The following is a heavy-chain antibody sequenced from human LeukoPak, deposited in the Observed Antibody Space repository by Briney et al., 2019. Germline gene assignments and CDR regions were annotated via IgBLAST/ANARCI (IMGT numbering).Heavy chain of an antibody. D-gene: IGHD2-2*01. V-gene: IGHV3-48*01. CDR1: GFTFSSYS. CDR3: AKDYCSSTSCPQKD. J-gene: IGHJ4*02. CDR2: ITTSGGAK. Sequence: GGSLRLSCAASGFTFSSYSMNWVRQAPGKGLEWISYITTSGGAKNYADSVKGRFTISRDNAENSLYLQMSSLRAEDTAIYYCAKDYCSSTSCPQKDWGQGTLVTVSS.